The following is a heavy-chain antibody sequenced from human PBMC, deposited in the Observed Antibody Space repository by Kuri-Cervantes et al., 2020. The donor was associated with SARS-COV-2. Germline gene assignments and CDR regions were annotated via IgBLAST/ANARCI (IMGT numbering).Heavy chain of an antibody. CDR3: ARGRRQQLVRGFDY. V-gene: IGHV4-34*01. Sequence: SETLSLTCAVYGDSFSGYYWTWIRQPPGKGLEWIGEINHSGSTNYNPSLKSRVTISVDTSKNQFSLKLSSVTAADTAVYYCARGRRQQLVRGFDYWGQGTLVTVSS. CDR2: INHSGST. CDR1: GDSFSGYY. J-gene: IGHJ4*02. D-gene: IGHD6-13*01.